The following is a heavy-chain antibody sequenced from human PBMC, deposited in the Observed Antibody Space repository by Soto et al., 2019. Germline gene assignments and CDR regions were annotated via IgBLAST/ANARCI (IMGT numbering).Heavy chain of an antibody. D-gene: IGHD3-22*01. Sequence: GASVKVSCKASGGTLSSYAISWVRQAPGQGLEWMGGIIPIFGTANYAQKFQGRVTITADESTSTAYMELSSLRSEDTAVYYCARGYDSSGYHTSGMDVWGQGTTVTVSS. CDR3: ARGYDSSGYHTSGMDV. J-gene: IGHJ6*02. V-gene: IGHV1-69*13. CDR1: GGTLSSYA. CDR2: IIPIFGTA.